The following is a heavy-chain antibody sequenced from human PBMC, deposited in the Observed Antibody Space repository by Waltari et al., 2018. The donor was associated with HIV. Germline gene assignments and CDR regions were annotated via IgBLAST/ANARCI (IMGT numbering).Heavy chain of an antibody. Sequence: QVQLQESGPGLVKPSPTLSLTCPVPGGSISSGAFYWRWTRPPRAKGLEGIGYIYYRGSTYYNPSLKSRVTISVDRSKNQFSLKLSSVTAADTAVYYCARDFGGPEENYYYYGMDVWGQGTTVTVSS. D-gene: IGHD2-15*01. CDR3: ARDFGGPEENYYYYGMDV. CDR2: IYYRGST. J-gene: IGHJ6*02. V-gene: IGHV4-30-4*01. CDR1: GGSISSGAFY.